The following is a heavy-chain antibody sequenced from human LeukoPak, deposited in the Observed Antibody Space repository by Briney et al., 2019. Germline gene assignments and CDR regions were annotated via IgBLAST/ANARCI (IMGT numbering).Heavy chain of an antibody. V-gene: IGHV4-59*12. J-gene: IGHJ4*02. Sequence: SETLSLTCNVSGGSISSYYWSWIRQPPGKGLDWIGYIYYTGSTNYNPSLKSRVTISVDTSKNQFSLKLSSVTAADTAVYYCARVWFGGYNFDYWGQGALVTVSS. CDR3: ARVWFGGYNFDY. CDR1: GGSISSYY. CDR2: IYYTGST. D-gene: IGHD3-10*01.